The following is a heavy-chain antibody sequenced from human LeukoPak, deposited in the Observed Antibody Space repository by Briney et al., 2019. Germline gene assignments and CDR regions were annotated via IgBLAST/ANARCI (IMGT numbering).Heavy chain of an antibody. Sequence: WETLSLTCAVYGGSFSGYYWSWIRQPPGKGLEWIGEINHSGSPNYNPSLKSRVTISVDTSKNQFSLKLSSVTAADTAVYYCARVGEYCSGGSCYSPEVYYYMDVWGKGTTVTVS. CDR1: GGSFSGYY. CDR3: ARVGEYCSGGSCYSPEVYYYMDV. J-gene: IGHJ6*03. D-gene: IGHD2-15*01. V-gene: IGHV4-34*01. CDR2: INHSGSP.